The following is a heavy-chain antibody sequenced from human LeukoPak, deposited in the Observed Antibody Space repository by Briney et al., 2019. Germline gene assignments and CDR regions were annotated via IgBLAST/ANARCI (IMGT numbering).Heavy chain of an antibody. D-gene: IGHD6-19*01. V-gene: IGHV4-39*07. J-gene: IGHJ5*02. Sequence: SETLSLTCTVSGGSISSSSYYWGWIRQPPGKGLEWIGSIYYSGSTYYNPSLKSRVTISVDTSKNQFSLKLSSVTAADTAVYYCARGGVGAVAGTISSWFDPWGQGTLVTVSS. CDR1: GGSISSSSYY. CDR3: ARGGVGAVAGTISSWFDP. CDR2: IYYSGST.